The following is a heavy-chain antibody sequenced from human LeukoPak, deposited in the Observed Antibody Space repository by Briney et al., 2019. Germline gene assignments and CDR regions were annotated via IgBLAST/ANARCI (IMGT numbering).Heavy chain of an antibody. CDR1: GGSISSYY. CDR3: ARHFGHP. V-gene: IGHV4-59*08. CDR2: IYYSGST. D-gene: IGHD3-10*01. Sequence: SETLSLTCTVSGGSISSYYWSWIRQPPGKGLEWIGYIYYSGSTNYNPSLKSRVTISVDTSKNQFSLKLSSVTAADTAVHYCARHFGHPWGQGTLVTVSS. J-gene: IGHJ5*02.